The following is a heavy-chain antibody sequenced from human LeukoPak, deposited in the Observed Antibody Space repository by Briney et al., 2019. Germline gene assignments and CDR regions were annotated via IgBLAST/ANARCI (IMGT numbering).Heavy chain of an antibody. V-gene: IGHV4-30-2*01. CDR3: ARSNDYYDSSGFDY. D-gene: IGHD3-22*01. CDR1: GGSISSGGYS. J-gene: IGHJ4*02. CDR2: IYHSGST. Sequence: PSQTLSLTCAVSGGSISSGGYSWSWIRQPPGKGLEWIGYIYHSGSTYYNPSLKSRVTISVDRSKNQFSPKLSSVTAADTAVYYCARSNDYYDSSGFDYWGQGILVTVSS.